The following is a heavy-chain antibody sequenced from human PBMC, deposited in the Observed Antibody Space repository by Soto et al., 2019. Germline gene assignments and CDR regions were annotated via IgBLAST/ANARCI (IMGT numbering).Heavy chain of an antibody. Sequence: PSETLSLTSTVSGGSISSYYWSWIRRPPGKGLEWIGYIYYSGSTNYNPSLKSRVTISVDTSKNQFSLKLSSVTAADTAVYYCARLHEAADFDYWGQGTLVTVSS. J-gene: IGHJ4*02. CDR2: IYYSGST. CDR1: GGSISSYY. CDR3: ARLHEAADFDY. V-gene: IGHV4-59*08.